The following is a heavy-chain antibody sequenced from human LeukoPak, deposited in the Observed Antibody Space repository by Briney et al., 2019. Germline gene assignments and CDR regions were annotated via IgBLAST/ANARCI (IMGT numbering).Heavy chain of an antibody. Sequence: SVKVSCKASGGTFSTYAISWVRQAPGQGLEWRGGIIPIFGRTNYAQTFQGRVTITADQSTSTAYVELTSLRSEDTAVYYCARSLIDYGGSYDAFDIWGQGTMVTISS. D-gene: IGHD4-23*01. CDR3: ARSLIDYGGSYDAFDI. CDR2: IIPIFGRT. J-gene: IGHJ3*02. CDR1: GGTFSTYA. V-gene: IGHV1-69*13.